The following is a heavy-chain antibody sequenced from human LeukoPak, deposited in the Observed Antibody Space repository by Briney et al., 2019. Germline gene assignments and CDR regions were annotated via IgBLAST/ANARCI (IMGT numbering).Heavy chain of an antibody. CDR1: GFIFGNYG. V-gene: IGHV3-48*04. J-gene: IGHJ4*02. D-gene: IGHD6-6*01. Sequence: GGSLRLSCAASGFIFGNYGMNWVRQAPGKGLRWVSYISSNGRNINYAESVRGRFTISRDNAKSSLYLQMNSLRVEDRAVYYCARGGAARPDFWGQGTLVTVSA. CDR3: ARGGAARPDF. CDR2: ISSNGRNI.